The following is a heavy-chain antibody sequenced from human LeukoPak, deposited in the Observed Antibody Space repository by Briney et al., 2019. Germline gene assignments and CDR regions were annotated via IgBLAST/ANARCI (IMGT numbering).Heavy chain of an antibody. V-gene: IGHV3-30*02. CDR2: IRYDGSNK. Sequence: GGSLRLSCAASGFTFSSYGMHWVRQAPGKGLEWVAFIRYDGSNKYYADSVKGRFTISRDNSKNTVYLQMNSLRAEDTAVYYCAKDRSSGYYAPDYWGQGTLVTVSS. D-gene: IGHD3-22*01. CDR3: AKDRSSGYYAPDY. J-gene: IGHJ4*02. CDR1: GFTFSSYG.